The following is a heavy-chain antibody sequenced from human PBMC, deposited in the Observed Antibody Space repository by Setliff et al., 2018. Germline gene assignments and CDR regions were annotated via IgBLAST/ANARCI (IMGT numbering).Heavy chain of an antibody. CDR2: IIPVFRTA. Sequence: ASVKVSCKASGGTFRTDGFSWVRQAPGQGLEWMGRIIPVFRTANYAQKFRGRVTITADEVARTAYMELSTLRSEDTAVYYCARDARDKYDSSGYYLSLDSWGQGSLVTVSS. V-gene: IGHV1-69*13. CDR1: GGTFRTDG. D-gene: IGHD3-22*01. CDR3: ARDARDKYDSSGYYLSLDS. J-gene: IGHJ4*02.